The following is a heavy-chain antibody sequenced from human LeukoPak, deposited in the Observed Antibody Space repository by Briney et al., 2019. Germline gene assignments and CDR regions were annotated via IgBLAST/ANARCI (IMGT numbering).Heavy chain of an antibody. CDR3: ARVSAHPFWFDP. CDR1: GYTCTSYG. CDR2: ISAYNGNT. Sequence: ASVKVSCKASGYTCTSYGISWVRQAPGQGLEWMGWISAYNGNTNYAQKLQGRVTMTTDTSTSTAYMELRSLRSDDTAVYYCARVSAHPFWFDPWGQGTLVTVSS. V-gene: IGHV1-18*01. J-gene: IGHJ5*02.